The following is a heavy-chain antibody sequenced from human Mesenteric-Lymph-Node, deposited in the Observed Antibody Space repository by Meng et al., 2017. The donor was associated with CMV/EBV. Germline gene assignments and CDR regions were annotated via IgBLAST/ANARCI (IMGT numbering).Heavy chain of an antibody. V-gene: IGHV3-23*01. J-gene: IGHJ4*02. CDR1: GFNFNEFA. D-gene: IGHD5-18*01. CDR2: ISGSGDSR. Sequence: GESLKISCVASGFNFNEFAMNWVRQAPGKGLEWVSVISGSGDSRHYADSVQGRLTISRDNSRNTVYLQMNSLRAEDTAIYYCAKDGYSYGYYFDSWGQGTLVTVSS. CDR3: AKDGYSYGYYFDS.